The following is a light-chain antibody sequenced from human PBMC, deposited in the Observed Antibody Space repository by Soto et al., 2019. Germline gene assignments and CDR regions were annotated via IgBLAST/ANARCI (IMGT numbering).Light chain of an antibody. J-gene: IGLJ2*01. CDR3: GSYAGK. Sequence: QSVLTQPPSASGSPGQSVAISCTGTSNDVGGYDYVSWYQQHPGKAPKLIIYEVNKRPSGVPDRFSGSKSGNTASLTVSGLQAEDEADYYCGSYAGKFGGGTKLTVL. CDR2: EVN. V-gene: IGLV2-8*01. CDR1: SNDVGGYDY.